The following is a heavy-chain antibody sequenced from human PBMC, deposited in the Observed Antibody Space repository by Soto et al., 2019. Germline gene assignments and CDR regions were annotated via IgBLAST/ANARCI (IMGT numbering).Heavy chain of an antibody. CDR2: INHSGST. Sequence: PSETLSLTCAVYGGSFSGYYWSWIRQPPGKGLEWIGEINHSGSTNYNPSLKSRVTISVDTSKNQFSLKLSSVTAADTAVYYCARGTTFGARWFDPWGQGTLVTVS. J-gene: IGHJ5*02. CDR1: GGSFSGYY. V-gene: IGHV4-34*01. CDR3: ARGTTFGARWFDP. D-gene: IGHD3-10*02.